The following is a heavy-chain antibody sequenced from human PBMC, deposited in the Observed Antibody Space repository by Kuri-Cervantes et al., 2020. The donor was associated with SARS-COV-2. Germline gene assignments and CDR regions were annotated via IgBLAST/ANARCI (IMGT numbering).Heavy chain of an antibody. V-gene: IGHV3-7*03. CDR2: IKQDGSEK. J-gene: IGHJ5*02. Sequence: GGSLRLSCAASGFTFSSYWMSWVRQAPGKGLEWVANIKQDGSEKYYVDSVKGRFTISRDNSKNTLFLQMSRLGAADAAVYYCAKDNSSWTYNWFDPWGQGTLVTVSS. CDR3: AKDNSSWTYNWFDP. D-gene: IGHD6-13*01. CDR1: GFTFSSYW.